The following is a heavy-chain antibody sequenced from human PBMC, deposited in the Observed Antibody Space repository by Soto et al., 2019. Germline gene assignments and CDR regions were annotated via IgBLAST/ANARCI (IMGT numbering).Heavy chain of an antibody. D-gene: IGHD6-13*01. V-gene: IGHV1-69*02. CDR1: GGTFSSYT. J-gene: IGHJ4*02. Sequence: QVQLVQSGAEVKKPGSSVKVSCKASGGTFSSYTISWVRQAPGQGLEWMGRIIPILGIANYAQKFQGRVTITADKSTSTAYMGLSSLRSEDTAVYYCARSSSSWTYYFDYWGQGTLVTVSS. CDR2: IIPILGIA. CDR3: ARSSSSWTYYFDY.